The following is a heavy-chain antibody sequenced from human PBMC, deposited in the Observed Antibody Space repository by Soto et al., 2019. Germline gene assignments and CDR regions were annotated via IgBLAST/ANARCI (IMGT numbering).Heavy chain of an antibody. D-gene: IGHD2-21*01. J-gene: IGHJ3*02. CDR2: IYPGDSDT. V-gene: IGHV5-51*01. CDR1: GYSFTSYW. CDR3: ARLDAYCGGDCYNINAFDI. Sequence: GASEKSSCKGCGYSFTSYWIGWVRQKHGKGLEWMGIIYPGDSDTRYSPSFQGQVTISADKSISTAYLQWSSLKASDTAMYYCARLDAYCGGDCYNINAFDIWGQGTMVTVS.